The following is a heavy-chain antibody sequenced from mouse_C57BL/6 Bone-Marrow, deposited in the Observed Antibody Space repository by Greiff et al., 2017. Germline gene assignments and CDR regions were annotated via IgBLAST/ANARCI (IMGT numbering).Heavy chain of an antibody. V-gene: IGHV1-42*01. D-gene: IGHD1-1*01. CDR1: GYSFTGYY. J-gene: IGHJ3*01. CDR3: ARENYYGSSLFAY. Sequence: EVHLVESGPELVKPGASVKISCKASGYSFTGYYMNWVKQSPEKSLEWIGEINPSTGGTTYNQKFKAKATLTVDKSSSTAYMQLKSLTSEDSAVYYCARENYYGSSLFAYWGQETLVTVSA. CDR2: INPSTGGT.